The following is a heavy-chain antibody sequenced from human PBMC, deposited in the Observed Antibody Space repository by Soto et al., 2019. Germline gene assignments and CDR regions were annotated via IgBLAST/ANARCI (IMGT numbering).Heavy chain of an antibody. D-gene: IGHD3-10*01. J-gene: IGHJ5*01. V-gene: IGHV1-8*02. Sequence: ASVKVSCKASGYTFHNYDIHWVRQAPGHGLGWMGWMNPNSGNTGYAQNFRGRVTMTQNTAIGTAYMELSSLRSDDTATYYCTRAYGAETFDFWGQGTRVTVSS. CDR3: TRAYGAETFDF. CDR2: MNPNSGNT. CDR1: GYTFHNYD.